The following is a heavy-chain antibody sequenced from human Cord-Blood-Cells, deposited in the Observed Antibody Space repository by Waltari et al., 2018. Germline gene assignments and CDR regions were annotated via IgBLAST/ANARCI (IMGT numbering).Heavy chain of an antibody. V-gene: IGHV4-61*01. CDR1: GGSVSSGSYY. J-gene: IGHJ1*01. CDR2: IYYSGST. D-gene: IGHD6-13*01. CDR3: ARDISAAAGTSFQH. Sequence: QVQLQESGPGLVKPSETLSLTCTVSGGSVSSGSYYWSWIRQPPGKGLEWIGYIYYSGSTNNHPSLKSRVTISVDTSKNQFSLKLSSVTAADTAVYYCARDISAAAGTSFQHWGQGTLVTVSS.